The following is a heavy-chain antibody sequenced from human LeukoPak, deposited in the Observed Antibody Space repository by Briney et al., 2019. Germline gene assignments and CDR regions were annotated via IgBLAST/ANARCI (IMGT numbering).Heavy chain of an antibody. J-gene: IGHJ3*02. V-gene: IGHV3-11*01. CDR2: ISSSGSST. CDR1: GFTFSDYY. Sequence: PGGSLRLSCAASGFTFSDYYMTWIRQAPGKGLEWVSYISSSGSSTYYADSMKGRFTISRDNAKNSLYLQMNSLRAEDTAVYYCARELGGSDAFDIWGQGTMVTVSS. CDR3: ARELGGSDAFDI. D-gene: IGHD2-15*01.